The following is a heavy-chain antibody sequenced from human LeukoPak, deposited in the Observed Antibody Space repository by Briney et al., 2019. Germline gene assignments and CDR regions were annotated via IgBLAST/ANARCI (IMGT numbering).Heavy chain of an antibody. CDR1: GYSISSGYY. J-gene: IGHJ3*02. D-gene: IGHD2-2*01. CDR2: IYTSGST. Sequence: SETLSLTCTVSGYSISSGYYWGWIRQPAGKGLEWIGRIYTSGSTNYNPSLKSRVTMSVDTSKNQFSLKLSSVTAADTAVYYCARRLRYCSSTSCYPSQDAFDIWGQGTMVTVSS. CDR3: ARRLRYCSSTSCYPSQDAFDI. V-gene: IGHV4-4*07.